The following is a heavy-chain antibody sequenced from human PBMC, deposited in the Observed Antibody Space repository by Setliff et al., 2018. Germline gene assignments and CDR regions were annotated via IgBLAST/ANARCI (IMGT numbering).Heavy chain of an antibody. CDR2: IFYSGDT. CDR3: ARASVVHAIAVGY. D-gene: IGHD2-15*01. CDR1: GGSVNSHY. J-gene: IGHJ4*02. V-gene: IGHV4-59*08. Sequence: SETLSLTCTVSGGSVNSHYWSWIRQPPGKGLEWIGFIFYSGDTKSNPSLKSRVTMSVDTSKNQFSLNLTSVTAADTAVYYCARASVVHAIAVGYWGQGTLVTVSS.